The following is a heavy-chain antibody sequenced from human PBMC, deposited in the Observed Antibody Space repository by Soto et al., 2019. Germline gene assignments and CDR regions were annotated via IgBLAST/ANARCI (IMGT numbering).Heavy chain of an antibody. V-gene: IGHV3-7*05. CDR1: GFTFSSYW. CDR2: IKQDGSEK. D-gene: IGHD3-22*01. J-gene: IGHJ6*02. CDR3: ARAPYYYDSSGYPGPYYGMDV. Sequence: PGGSLRLSCAASGFTFSSYWMSWVRQAPGKGLEWVANIKQDGSEKYYVDSVKGRFTISRDNAKNSLYLQMNSLRAEDTAVYYCARAPYYYDSSGYPGPYYGMDVWGQGTTVTVSS.